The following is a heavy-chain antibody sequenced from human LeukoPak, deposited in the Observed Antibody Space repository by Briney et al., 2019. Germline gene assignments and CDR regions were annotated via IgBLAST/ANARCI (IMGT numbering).Heavy chain of an antibody. CDR1: GYTFTSYY. CDR3: ARGGGGDSSGYSLDY. CDR2: INPSGGST. V-gene: IGHV1-46*01. Sequence: GASVKVSCKASGYTFTSYYMHWVRQAPGQGLEWMGIINPSGGSTSYAQKFQGRVTMTRDTSTSTVYMELSSLGSEDTAVYYCARGGGGDSSGYSLDYWGQGTLVTVSS. D-gene: IGHD3-22*01. J-gene: IGHJ4*02.